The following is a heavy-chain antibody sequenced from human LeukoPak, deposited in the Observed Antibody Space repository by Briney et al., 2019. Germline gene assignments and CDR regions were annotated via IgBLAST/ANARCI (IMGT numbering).Heavy chain of an antibody. V-gene: IGHV4-39*01. J-gene: IGHJ4*02. CDR1: GGSISSSSYY. CDR2: IYYSGST. Sequence: SETLSLTCTVSGGSISSSSYYWGWIRQPPGKGLEWIGSIYYSGSTYYNPSLKSRVTISVDTSKNQFSLKLSSVTAADTAVYYCAGTPGRLYYFDYRGQGTLVTVSS. D-gene: IGHD2-21*02. CDR3: AGTPGRLYYFDY.